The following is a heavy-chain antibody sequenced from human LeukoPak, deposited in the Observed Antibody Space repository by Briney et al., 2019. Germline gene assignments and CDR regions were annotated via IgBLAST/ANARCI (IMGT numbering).Heavy chain of an antibody. CDR3: ARGGRYAYYDFWSGYTNWFDP. V-gene: IGHV4-31*02. CDR2: XXYSXST. D-gene: IGHD3-3*01. J-gene: IGHJ5*02. Sequence: XXYSXSTYYNPSLKSRVTISVDTSKNQFSLKLSSVTAADTAVYYCARGGRYAYYDFWSGYTNWFDPWGQGTLVTVSS.